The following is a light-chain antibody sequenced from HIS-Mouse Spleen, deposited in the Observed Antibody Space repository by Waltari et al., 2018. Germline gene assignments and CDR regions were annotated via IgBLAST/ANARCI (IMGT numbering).Light chain of an antibody. V-gene: IGKV1-13*02. CDR2: DAS. J-gene: IGKJ3*01. Sequence: AIQLTQSPSSLSASVGDRVTITCRASQGISSALAWYQQKPGKAPKLLIYDASSLESGVPSRFSGSGSGTDFTLTISSLQTEDFATYYCQQFNSYPPIFTFGPGTKVDIK. CDR3: QQFNSYPPIFT. CDR1: QGISSA.